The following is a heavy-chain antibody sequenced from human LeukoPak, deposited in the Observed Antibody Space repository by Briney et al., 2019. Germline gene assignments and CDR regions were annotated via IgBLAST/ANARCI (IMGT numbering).Heavy chain of an antibody. Sequence: GGSLRLSCAASGFSFSSNAMHWVRQAPAKGLEWLAIIWYDGSNEYYADSVKGRFTISRDNSKNTLYLQMNGLRAEDTAVYYCARGGKSARPDYWGQGTLVTVSS. V-gene: IGHV3-33*01. CDR2: IWYDGSNE. CDR1: GFSFSSNA. D-gene: IGHD6-6*01. J-gene: IGHJ4*02. CDR3: ARGGKSARPDY.